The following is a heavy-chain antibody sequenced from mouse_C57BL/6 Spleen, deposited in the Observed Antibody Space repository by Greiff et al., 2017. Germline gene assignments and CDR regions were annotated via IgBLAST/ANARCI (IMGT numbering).Heavy chain of an antibody. J-gene: IGHJ3*01. D-gene: IGHD2-4*01. Sequence: QVQLQQPGAELVKPGASVKLSCKASGYTFTSYWMHWVKQRPGQGLEWIGMIHPNSGSTNYNEKFKSKATLTVDKSSSTAYMQLSSLTSEDSAVYYCASYDYDGWLAYWGQGTLVTVSA. CDR1: GYTFTSYW. CDR2: IHPNSGST. CDR3: ASYDYDGWLAY. V-gene: IGHV1-64*01.